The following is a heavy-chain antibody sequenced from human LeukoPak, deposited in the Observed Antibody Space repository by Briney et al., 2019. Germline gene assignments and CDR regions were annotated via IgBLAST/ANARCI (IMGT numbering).Heavy chain of an antibody. J-gene: IGHJ6*03. Sequence: GGSLRLSCAASGFTVSSNYMSWVRQAPGKGLEWVSVIYSGGSTYYADSVKGRFTISRDNSKNTLYLQMNSLRAEDTAVYYCAIGSRFGELSYYYYYMDVWGKGTTVTISS. D-gene: IGHD3-10*01. CDR2: IYSGGST. CDR3: AIGSRFGELSYYYYYMDV. V-gene: IGHV3-66*01. CDR1: GFTVSSNY.